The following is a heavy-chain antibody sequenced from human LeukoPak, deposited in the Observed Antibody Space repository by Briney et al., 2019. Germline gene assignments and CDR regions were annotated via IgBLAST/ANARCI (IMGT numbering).Heavy chain of an antibody. V-gene: IGHV4-39*07. Sequence: SETLSLTCTVSGGSISTRSYYWGWIRQPPGKGLEWIASIYYSGSTYYNPSLKSRVTISVDTSKNQFSLKLSSVTAADTAVYYCARASSSWYSILDYWGQGTLVTVSS. CDR2: IYYSGST. J-gene: IGHJ4*02. CDR1: GGSISTRSYY. CDR3: ARASSSWYSILDY. D-gene: IGHD6-13*01.